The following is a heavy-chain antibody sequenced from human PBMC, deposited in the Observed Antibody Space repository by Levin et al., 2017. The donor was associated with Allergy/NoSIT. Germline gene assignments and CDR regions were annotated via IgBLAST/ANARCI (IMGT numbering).Heavy chain of an antibody. CDR1: GGSISSGAYS. D-gene: IGHD4-11*01. CDR2: IYQSGTT. V-gene: IGHV4-30-2*01. Sequence: SETLSLTCAVSGGSISSGAYSWSWIRQPPGKGLEWIGYIYQSGTTYYNPSLKSRVTMSVDRSNNEFSLRLSSVTAADTAVYYCARGVGGLTTAFDYWGQGTLVTVSS. CDR3: ARGVGGLTTAFDY. J-gene: IGHJ4*02.